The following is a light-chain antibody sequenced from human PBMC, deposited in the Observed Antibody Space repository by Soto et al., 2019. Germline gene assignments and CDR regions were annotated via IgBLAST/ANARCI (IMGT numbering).Light chain of an antibody. V-gene: IGKV1-33*01. Sequence: DIHMTQSPSTLSASVGDRVTITCQASQNINNYLNWYQQKPGKAPKLLIYDASNLEAGVPSRFRGSGSGTDFTFTISRLQPEDIATYYCHQYENLPTFGQGRRPEIK. J-gene: IGKJ5*01. CDR2: DAS. CDR3: HQYENLPT. CDR1: QNINNY.